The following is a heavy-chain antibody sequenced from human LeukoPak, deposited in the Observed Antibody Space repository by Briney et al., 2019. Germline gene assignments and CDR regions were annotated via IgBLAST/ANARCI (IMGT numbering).Heavy chain of an antibody. J-gene: IGHJ4*02. CDR2: IKQDGSEK. CDR3: VREARERGGFDY. CDR1: GFTFSSYW. Sequence: GGSLRLSCAGSGFTFSSYWMSWVRQAPGKGLEWVANIKQDGSEKYYVDSVRGRFTISRDNAKNSLYLQMNSLRAEDTAVYYCVREARERGGFDYWGQGTLVTVSS. D-gene: IGHD5-24*01. V-gene: IGHV3-7*01.